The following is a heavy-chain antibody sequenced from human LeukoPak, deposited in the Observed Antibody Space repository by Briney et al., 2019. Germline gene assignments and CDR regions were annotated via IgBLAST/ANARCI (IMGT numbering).Heavy chain of an antibody. CDR3: ARSIGGYCSSTSCQGGAFDY. V-gene: IGHV4-39*01. D-gene: IGHD2-2*01. CDR2: IYYSGST. J-gene: IGHJ4*02. CDR1: GGSISSSSYY. Sequence: SETLSLTCTVSGGSISSSSYYWGWLRQPPGKGLEWIGSIYYSGSTYYNPSLKSRVTISVDTSKNQFSLKLSSVTAADTAVYYCARSIGGYCSSTSCQGGAFDYWGQGTLVTVSS.